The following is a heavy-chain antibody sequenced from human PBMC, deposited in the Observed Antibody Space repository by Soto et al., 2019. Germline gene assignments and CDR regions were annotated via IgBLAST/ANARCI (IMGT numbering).Heavy chain of an antibody. CDR1: GFTFSSYA. V-gene: IGHV3-64D*06. CDR3: VKGEYYYDGSAYYPFDY. CDR2: ISNNGGGT. D-gene: IGHD3-22*01. J-gene: IGHJ4*02. Sequence: GSLRLSCSASGFTFSSYAMHWVRQAPGKGLEFVSSISNNGGGTYYPDSVKDRFTVSRDNSKNTAYLQMSSLRPEDTAVYYCVKGEYYYDGSAYYPFDYWGQGRMVTVSS.